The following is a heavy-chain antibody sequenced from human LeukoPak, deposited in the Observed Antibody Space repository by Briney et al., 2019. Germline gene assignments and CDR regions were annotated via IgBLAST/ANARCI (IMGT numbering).Heavy chain of an antibody. V-gene: IGHV4-39*01. D-gene: IGHD4-11*01. Sequence: SETLSLTCTVSGASISSRSYYWGWIRQPPGKGPEWIGSIYYSGNSYYNPSLKSRVTISGDTSKNQFSLRLSFVTAADTAVYYCARHIIYSKKPSFDHWGQGTLVTVSS. CDR2: IYYSGNS. CDR1: GASISSRSYY. J-gene: IGHJ4*02. CDR3: ARHIIYSKKPSFDH.